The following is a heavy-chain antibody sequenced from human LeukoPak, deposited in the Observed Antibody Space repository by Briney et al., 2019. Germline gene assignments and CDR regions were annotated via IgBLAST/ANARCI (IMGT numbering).Heavy chain of an antibody. D-gene: IGHD6-19*01. Sequence: SETLSLTCAVYGGSFSGYYWSWIRQPPGKGLEWIGEIYHSGSTNYNPSLKSRVTISVDKSKNQFSLKLSSVTAADTAVYYCARDARGSGWYRDGEIDYWGQGTLVTVSS. CDR1: GGSFSGYY. CDR2: IYHSGST. V-gene: IGHV4-34*01. J-gene: IGHJ4*02. CDR3: ARDARGSGWYRDGEIDY.